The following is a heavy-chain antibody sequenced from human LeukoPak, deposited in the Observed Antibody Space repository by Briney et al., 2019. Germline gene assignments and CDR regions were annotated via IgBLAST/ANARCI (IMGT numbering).Heavy chain of an antibody. CDR1: GFTCSTYW. Sequence: GGSLRLSCAASGFTCSTYWMNWVLQAPGKGLEWVANINKDGSQKYYVDSVKGRFTISRDNAKNSLYLQMNSLRAEDTAVYFCARERWLQPDYWGEGTLVTVSA. D-gene: IGHD5-24*01. V-gene: IGHV3-7*01. CDR2: INKDGSQK. J-gene: IGHJ4*02. CDR3: ARERWLQPDY.